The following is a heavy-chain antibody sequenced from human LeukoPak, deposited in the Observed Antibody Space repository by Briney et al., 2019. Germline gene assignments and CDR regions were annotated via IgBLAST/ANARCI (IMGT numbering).Heavy chain of an antibody. Sequence: PGGSLRLSCAASGFTVSTTYMSWVRQAPGKRLEWVSLIYVDGRTYYADSVKGRFTISRDNSKNTLYLQVNSLRAEDTAVYYCARRGDGGRSFDYWGQGTLVTVSS. CDR1: GFTVSTTY. J-gene: IGHJ4*02. V-gene: IGHV3-53*01. CDR3: ARRGDGGRSFDY. CDR2: IYVDGRT. D-gene: IGHD4-23*01.